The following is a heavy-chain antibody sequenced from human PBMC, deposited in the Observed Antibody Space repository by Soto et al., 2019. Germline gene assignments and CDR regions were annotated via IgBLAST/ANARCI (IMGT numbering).Heavy chain of an antibody. CDR2: INAGNGNT. J-gene: IGHJ4*02. Sequence: QVQLVQSGAEVKKPGASVKVSCKASGYTVTSYAMHWVRQAPGQRLEWMGWINAGNGNTKYSQKFQGRVTITRDTSASTAYMELSSLRSEDTAVYYCARHPIYGDAVDYWGQGTLVTVSS. V-gene: IGHV1-3*01. CDR1: GYTVTSYA. D-gene: IGHD4-17*01. CDR3: ARHPIYGDAVDY.